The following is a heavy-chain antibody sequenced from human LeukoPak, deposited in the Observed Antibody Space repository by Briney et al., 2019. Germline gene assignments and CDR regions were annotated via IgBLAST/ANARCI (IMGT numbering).Heavy chain of an antibody. CDR1: GFIFRNYA. Sequence: PGGSLRLSCVASGFIFRNYAMSWVRQAPGKGLEWVSSISGYTNSSYYADSVKGRLTISRDNSKNTLYLQMNSLRAEDTAVYYCSREALGRYTSSWYGDHWGQGALVTVSS. CDR2: ISGYTNSS. D-gene: IGHD6-13*01. CDR3: SREALGRYTSSWYGDH. J-gene: IGHJ4*02. V-gene: IGHV3-23*01.